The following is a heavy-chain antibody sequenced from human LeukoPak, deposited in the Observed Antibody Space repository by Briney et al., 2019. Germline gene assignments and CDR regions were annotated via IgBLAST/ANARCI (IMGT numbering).Heavy chain of an antibody. Sequence: PSETLSLTCTVSGGSISSYYWSWIRQPPGKGLEWIGYIYYSGSTNYNPSLKSRVTISVDTSKNQFSLKLSSVTAADTAVYYCARGTEDWGPHDYWGQGTLVTVSS. CDR1: GGSISSYY. CDR3: ARGTEDWGPHDY. V-gene: IGHV4-59*01. CDR2: IYYSGST. D-gene: IGHD7-27*01. J-gene: IGHJ4*02.